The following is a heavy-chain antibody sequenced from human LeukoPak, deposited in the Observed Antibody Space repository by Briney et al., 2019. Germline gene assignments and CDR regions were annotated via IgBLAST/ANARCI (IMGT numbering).Heavy chain of an antibody. Sequence: PSETLSLTCTVSGGSISSYYWSWIRQPPGKGLEWIGYVHYSGSTKYNPSLKSRVTISVDTSRNQFSLKLSSVTAADTAVYYCARGRTGSDYAADSWGQGTRAAVSS. J-gene: IGHJ4*02. CDR3: ARGRTGSDYAADS. CDR1: GGSISSYY. D-gene: IGHD1-26*01. V-gene: IGHV4-59*01. CDR2: VHYSGST.